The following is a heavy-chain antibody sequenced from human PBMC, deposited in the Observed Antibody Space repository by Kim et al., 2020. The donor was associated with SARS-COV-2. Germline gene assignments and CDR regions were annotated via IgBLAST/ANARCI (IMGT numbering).Heavy chain of an antibody. V-gene: IGHV4-59*01. CDR2: IYYSGST. CDR1: GGSISSYY. CDR3: ARAFPDVLRYFDRLSEGNEPDWYFDL. D-gene: IGHD3-9*01. Sequence: SETLSLTCTVSGGSISSYYWSWIRQPPGKGLEWIGYIYYSGSTNYNPSLKSRVTISVDTSKNQFSLKLSSVTAADTAVYYCARAFPDVLRYFDRLSEGNEPDWYFDLWGRGTLVTVSS. J-gene: IGHJ2*01.